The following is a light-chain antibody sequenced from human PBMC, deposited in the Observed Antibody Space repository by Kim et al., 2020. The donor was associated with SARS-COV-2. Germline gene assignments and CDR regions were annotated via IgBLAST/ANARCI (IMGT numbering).Light chain of an antibody. J-gene: IGLJ3*02. CDR3: SSYASGDTWV. CDR2: DVT. V-gene: IGLV2-14*03. CDR1: SSDLGAYDY. Sequence: ITISCTGTSSDLGAYDYVPWYQQPPGKTPKLMIYDVTKRPSGVSNRFSASKSGDTASLAISGLQSEDEADYYCSSYASGDTWVFGGGTKVTVL.